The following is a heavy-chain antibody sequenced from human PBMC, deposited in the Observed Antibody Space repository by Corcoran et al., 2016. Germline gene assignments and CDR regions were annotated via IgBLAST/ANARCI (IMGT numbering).Heavy chain of an antibody. V-gene: IGHV1-2*02. D-gene: IGHD2-15*01. CDR3: ATPARGYCSGGSCYLLDY. J-gene: IGHJ4*02. CDR2: INPNSGGT. Sequence: QVQLVQSGAEVKKPGASVKVSCKASGYTFTGYYMHWVRQAPGQGLEWMGWINPNSGGTNYAQKFQGRVTMTRDTSISTAYMELSRLRSDDTAVYYCATPARGYCSGGSCYLLDYWGQGTLVTVSS. CDR1: GYTFTGYY.